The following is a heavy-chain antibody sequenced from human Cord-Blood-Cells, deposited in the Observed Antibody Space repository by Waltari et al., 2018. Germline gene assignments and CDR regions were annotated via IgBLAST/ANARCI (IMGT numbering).Heavy chain of an antibody. Sequence: QVQLVQSGAEVKKTGSSVKVYCKASGGTFRRYAISWVRQAPGQGLEWMGGIIPIFGTANYAQKFQGRVTITADESTSTAYMELSSLRSEDTAVYYCAKIRPTGDTIWGQGTLVTVSS. CDR2: IIPIFGTA. V-gene: IGHV1-69*01. CDR3: AKIRPTGDTI. D-gene: IGHD7-27*01. CDR1: GGTFRRYA. J-gene: IGHJ4*02.